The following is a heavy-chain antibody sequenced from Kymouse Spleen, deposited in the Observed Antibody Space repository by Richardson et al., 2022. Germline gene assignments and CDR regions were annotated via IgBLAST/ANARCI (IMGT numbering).Heavy chain of an antibody. D-gene: IGHD6-6*01. CDR3: ARAGYSSSSGGYYYYYYGMDV. CDR1: GFTFSSYW. CDR2: INSDGSST. V-gene: IGHV3-74*01. J-gene: IGHJ6*02. Sequence: EVQLVESGGGLVQPGGSLRLSCAASGFTFSSYWMHWVRQAPGKGLVWVSRINSDGSSTSYADSVKGRFTISRDNAKNTLYLQMNSLRAEDTAVYYCARAGYSSSSGGYYYYYYGMDVWGQGTTVTVSS.